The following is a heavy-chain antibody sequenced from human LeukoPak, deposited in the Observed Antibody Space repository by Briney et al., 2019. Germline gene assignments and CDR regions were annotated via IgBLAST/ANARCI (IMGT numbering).Heavy chain of an antibody. CDR1: GGSFSSYY. V-gene: IGHV4-39*01. J-gene: IGHJ5*02. Sequence: SETLSLTCAVYGGSFSSYYWGWIRQPPGKGLESIGSIYYSGSTYYNPSLKSRVTISVDTSKNQFSLKLSSVTAADTAVYYCARHFRTVWSGYRWDWFDPWGQGTLVTVSS. D-gene: IGHD3-3*01. CDR3: ARHFRTVWSGYRWDWFDP. CDR2: IYYSGST.